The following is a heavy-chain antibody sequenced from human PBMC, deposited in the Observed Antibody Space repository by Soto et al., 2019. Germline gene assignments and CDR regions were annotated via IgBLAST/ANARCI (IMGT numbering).Heavy chain of an antibody. V-gene: IGHV3-30*18. CDR2: FSYDGRNK. CDR1: GFTFSTHG. J-gene: IGHJ6*02. CDR3: AKDKAAGNYGVYYYYGMDV. D-gene: IGHD4-17*01. Sequence: GGSLRLCCGASGFTFSTHGMHWVRPAPGKGLEWVAVFSYDGRNKYYVDSVKGRFTISRDKSKNTLYLQMNSLRAEDTAVYYCAKDKAAGNYGVYYYYGMDVWGQGTTVTVSS.